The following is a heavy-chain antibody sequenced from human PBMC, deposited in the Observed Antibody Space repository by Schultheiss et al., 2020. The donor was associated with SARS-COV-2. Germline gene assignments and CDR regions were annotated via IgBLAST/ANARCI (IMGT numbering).Heavy chain of an antibody. CDR2: IYTSGST. D-gene: IGHD3-3*01. J-gene: IGHJ4*02. CDR3: ASLESITIFGVVQYYFDY. Sequence: SQTLSLTCTVSGGSISSYYWSWIRQPAGKGLEWIGRIYTSGSTNYNPSLKSRVTMSVDTSKNQFSLKLSSVTAADTAVYYCASLESITIFGVVQYYFDYWGQGTLVTVSS. V-gene: IGHV4-4*07. CDR1: GGSISSYY.